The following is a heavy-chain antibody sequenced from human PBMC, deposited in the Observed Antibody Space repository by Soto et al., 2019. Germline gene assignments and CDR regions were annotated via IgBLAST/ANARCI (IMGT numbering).Heavy chain of an antibody. J-gene: IGHJ4*02. CDR3: TREWWGDFA. V-gene: IGHV3-15*01. D-gene: IGHD2-8*01. CDR1: GITINTAW. Sequence: EGQLVESGGGLVKPGESLRLSCEVSGITINTAWMSWVRQAPGKGLEWVGRIKTKNDGETTEFAAAVDGRFSISRDDSRNTIYLQMNSLRTEDTAVYYCTREWWGDFAWGQGILVTVSS. CDR2: IKTKNDGETT.